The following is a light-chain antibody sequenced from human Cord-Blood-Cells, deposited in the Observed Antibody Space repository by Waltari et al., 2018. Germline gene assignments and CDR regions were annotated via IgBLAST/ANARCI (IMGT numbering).Light chain of an antibody. J-gene: IGKJ4*01. V-gene: IGKV3-11*01. CDR3: QQRSSWPRLT. Sequence: EIVLTQSPATLSLSPGERATLSCRASQSVSSYLAWYQQKPGQAPRLLIYDASNRRTGIPARCSGSRCATDFTITISSIEDEDVAVYYCQQRSSWPRLTFGGGTKVEIK. CDR1: QSVSSY. CDR2: DAS.